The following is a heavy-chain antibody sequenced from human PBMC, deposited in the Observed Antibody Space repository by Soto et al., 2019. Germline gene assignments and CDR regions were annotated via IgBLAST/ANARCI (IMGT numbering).Heavy chain of an antibody. D-gene: IGHD2-15*01. J-gene: IGHJ6*02. Sequence: GGSLRLSCTASGFTFGDYAMSWFRQAPGKGLEWVGFIRSKAYGGTTEYAASVKGRFTISRDDSKSIAYLQMNSLKTEDTAVYYCTRGALTVVNPVRNYYYGMDVWGQGTTVTVSS. CDR3: TRGALTVVNPVRNYYYGMDV. CDR1: GFTFGDYA. V-gene: IGHV3-49*03. CDR2: IRSKAYGGTT.